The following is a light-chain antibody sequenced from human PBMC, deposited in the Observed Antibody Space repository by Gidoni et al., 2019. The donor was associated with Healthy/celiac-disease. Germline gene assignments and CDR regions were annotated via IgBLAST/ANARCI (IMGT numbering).Light chain of an antibody. J-gene: IGKJ2*04. CDR1: QDISNY. Sequence: DIQMTPSPSSLSASVGDRVTITCQASQDISNYLNWYQQKPGKAPKLLIYDASNLETGVPSRFSGSGSGTDFTFTISSLQPEDIAKYYCQQYDNLPCSFGQGTKLEIK. CDR2: DAS. CDR3: QQYDNLPCS. V-gene: IGKV1-33*01.